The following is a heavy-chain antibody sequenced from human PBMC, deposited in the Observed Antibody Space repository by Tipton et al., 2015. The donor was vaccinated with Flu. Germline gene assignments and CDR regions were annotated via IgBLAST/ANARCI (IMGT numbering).Heavy chain of an antibody. CDR3: ARERYRGFDAPSYFDY. CDR2: ISSSGSTI. Sequence: GSLRLSCAASGFTFSDDYMSWIRQAPGKGLEWVSHISSSGSTINYADSVKGRFTISRDNSKNTVYLQMDSLRAEDAAVYYCARERYRGFDAPSYFDYWGQGILVTVSS. CDR1: GFTFSDDY. D-gene: IGHD5-12*01. J-gene: IGHJ4*02. V-gene: IGHV3-11*04.